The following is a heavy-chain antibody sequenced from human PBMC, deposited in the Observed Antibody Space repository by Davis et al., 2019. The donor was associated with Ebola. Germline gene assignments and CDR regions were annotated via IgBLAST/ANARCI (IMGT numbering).Heavy chain of an antibody. CDR2: ISGDGETT. D-gene: IGHD1/OR15-1a*01. Sequence: PGGSLRPSCPAPGFTSSTNAMNWVRQAPGKGLEWVSVISGDGETTFYADSVKGRFTISRNNAKNTLYLQMNSLRVEDTAVYHCAKFRGTQQMDYWGRGTLVTVSS. V-gene: IGHV3-23*01. CDR3: AKFRGTQQMDY. CDR1: GFTSSTNA. J-gene: IGHJ4*02.